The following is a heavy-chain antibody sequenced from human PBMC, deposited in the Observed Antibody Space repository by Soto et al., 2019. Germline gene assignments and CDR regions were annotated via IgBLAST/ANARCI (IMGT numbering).Heavy chain of an antibody. Sequence: EESLRLCCTTSAFTLSSYSMNWVRQPPGKGLEWVSYISSSSSTIYYADSVKGRFTISRDNSKNSLFLQMTNVTFEDTATDFRVKVHWY. CDR1: AFTLSSYS. D-gene: IGHD2-21*01. J-gene: IGHJ2*01. CDR3: VKVHWY. V-gene: IGHV3-48*04. CDR2: ISSSSSTI.